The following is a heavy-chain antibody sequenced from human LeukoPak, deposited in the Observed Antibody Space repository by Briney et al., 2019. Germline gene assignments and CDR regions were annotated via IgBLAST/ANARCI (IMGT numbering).Heavy chain of an antibody. CDR1: GGSISSYY. D-gene: IGHD2-15*01. CDR2: IYYSGST. V-gene: IGHV4-59*01. Sequence: PSETLSLTCTVSGGSISSYYWSCIRQPPGKGLEWIGYIYYSGSTNYNPSLKSRVTISVDTSKNQFSLKLSSVTAADTAVYYCARGVVAARFWFDPWGQGTLVTVSS. CDR3: ARGVVAARFWFDP. J-gene: IGHJ5*02.